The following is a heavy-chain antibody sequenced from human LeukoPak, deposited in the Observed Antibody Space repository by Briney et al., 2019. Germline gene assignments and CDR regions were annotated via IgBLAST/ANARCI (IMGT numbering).Heavy chain of an antibody. V-gene: IGHV3-74*01. J-gene: IGHJ6*02. CDR2: INSDGSST. CDR1: GFTFSSYW. CDR3: ASSATVVPYYYYGMDV. D-gene: IGHD4-23*01. Sequence: GGSLRLSCAASGFTFSSYWMHWVRRAPGKGLVWVSRINSDGSSTSYADSVKGRFTISRDNAKNTLYLQMNSLRAEDTAVYYCASSATVVPYYYYGMDVWGQGTTVTVSS.